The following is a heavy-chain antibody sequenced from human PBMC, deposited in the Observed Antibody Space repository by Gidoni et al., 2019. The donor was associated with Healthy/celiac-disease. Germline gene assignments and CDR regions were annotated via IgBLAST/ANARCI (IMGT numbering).Heavy chain of an antibody. J-gene: IGHJ4*02. CDR3: AKFFGTLWFGELFDY. V-gene: IGHV3-23*01. CDR2: ISGSGGST. D-gene: IGHD3-10*01. CDR1: GFPFRRYA. Sequence: EVQLLESGGGLVQPGGSLSLSCSAPGFPFRRYAMGWVRQAPGKGLGGVSAISGSGGSTYYSDSVKGRFTISRDNSKNTLYLQMNSLRAEDTAVYYCAKFFGTLWFGELFDYWGQGTLVTVSS.